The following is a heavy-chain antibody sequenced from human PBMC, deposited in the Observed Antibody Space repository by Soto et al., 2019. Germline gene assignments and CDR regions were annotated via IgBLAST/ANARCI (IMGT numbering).Heavy chain of an antibody. J-gene: IGHJ6*02. D-gene: IGHD5-12*01. V-gene: IGHV1-69*12. CDR3: ASRLATHPHSYYGMDV. Sequence: QVQLVQSGAEVKKPGSSVKVSCKASGGTFSSYAISWVRQAPGQGLEWMGGIIPIFGTANYAQKFQGRVTITADESTSTAAMELSSLRSEDTAVYYCASRLATHPHSYYGMDVWGQGTTVTVSS. CDR1: GGTFSSYA. CDR2: IIPIFGTA.